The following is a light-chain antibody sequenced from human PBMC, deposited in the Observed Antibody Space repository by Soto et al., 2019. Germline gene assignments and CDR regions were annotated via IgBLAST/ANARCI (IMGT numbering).Light chain of an antibody. J-gene: IGKJ1*01. CDR2: GAS. Sequence: EIVLTQSPATLSLSPGERATLSCRASQSISSFLAWYQQKPGQAPRLLLSGASNRATGIPARFSGSGSGTDFTLTISSLEPEDFAVYYCQQHFNGPITFGQGTKVDIK. V-gene: IGKV3-11*01. CDR3: QQHFNGPIT. CDR1: QSISSF.